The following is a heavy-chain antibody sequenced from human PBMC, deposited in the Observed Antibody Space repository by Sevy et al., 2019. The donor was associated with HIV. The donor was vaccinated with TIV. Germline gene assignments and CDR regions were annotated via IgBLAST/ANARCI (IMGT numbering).Heavy chain of an antibody. Sequence: ASVKVSCKASGYSFTGHYIHWFRQAPGQGLEWMGWIIPIFGTPNYAQKFQGRVTIIADESASTAYMELSSLRSEDTALYYCAREGGVATTGDHDAFDIWGHGTLVTVSS. J-gene: IGHJ3*02. CDR1: GYSFTGHY. CDR3: AREGGVATTGDHDAFDI. V-gene: IGHV1-69*13. CDR2: IIPIFGTP. D-gene: IGHD7-27*01.